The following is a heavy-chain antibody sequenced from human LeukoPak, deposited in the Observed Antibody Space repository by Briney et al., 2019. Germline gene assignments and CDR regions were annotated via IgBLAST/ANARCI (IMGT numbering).Heavy chain of an antibody. D-gene: IGHD3-10*01. CDR1: GGSISGSSYY. CDR3: ARQGILWFGESSDY. CDR2: IYYSGST. J-gene: IGHJ4*02. Sequence: SETLSLTCTVSGGSISGSSYYWGWIRQPPGKGLEWIGSIYYSGSTYYNPSLKSRVTISVDTSKNQFSLKLSPVTAADTAVYYCARQGILWFGESSDYWGQGTLVTVSS. V-gene: IGHV4-39*01.